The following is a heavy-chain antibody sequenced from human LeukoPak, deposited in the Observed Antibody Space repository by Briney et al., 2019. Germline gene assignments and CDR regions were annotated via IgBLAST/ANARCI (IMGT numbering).Heavy chain of an antibody. CDR3: ARVSSVGRLNFDY. V-gene: IGHV4-31*03. J-gene: IGHJ4*02. CDR2: IYYSGST. CDR1: GGSISSGGDY. D-gene: IGHD3-16*02. Sequence: SETLSLTCTVSGGSISSGGDYWSWIRQHPGKGLEWIGYIYYSGSTYYNPSLKSRVTISVDTSKNQFSLKLSSVTAADTAVYYCARVSSVGRLNFDYWGQGTLVTVSS.